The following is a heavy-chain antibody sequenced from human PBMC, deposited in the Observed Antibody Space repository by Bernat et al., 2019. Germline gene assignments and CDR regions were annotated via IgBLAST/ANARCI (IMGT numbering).Heavy chain of an antibody. CDR1: GGSISSYY. Sequence: QVQLQESGPGLVNPSETLSLTCTVSGGSISSYYWGWIRQPPGKGLEWIGSIYYSGSTYYNPSLKSRVTISVDTSKNQFSLKLSSVTAADTAVYYCARRTYYYDSSGYYVFDYWGQGTLVTVSS. CDR3: ARRTYYYDSSGYYVFDY. V-gene: IGHV4-39*01. J-gene: IGHJ4*02. D-gene: IGHD3-22*01. CDR2: IYYSGST.